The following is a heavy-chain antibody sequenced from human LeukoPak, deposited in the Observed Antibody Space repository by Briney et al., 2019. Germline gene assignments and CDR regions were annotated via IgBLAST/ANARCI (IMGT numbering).Heavy chain of an antibody. D-gene: IGHD6-13*01. CDR1: GYNFANCW. J-gene: IGHJ5*02. V-gene: IGHV5-51*01. CDR2: IYLGDSDT. CDR3: AMGPCGKEQLVGNWFDP. Sequence: GESLKISCKGSGYNFANCWIGWVRQVLGKGLEWMGIIYLGDSDTRYSPSFQGQVTISADKSISTAYLQWSSLKASDTAMYYCAMGPCGKEQLVGNWFDPWGQGILVTVSS.